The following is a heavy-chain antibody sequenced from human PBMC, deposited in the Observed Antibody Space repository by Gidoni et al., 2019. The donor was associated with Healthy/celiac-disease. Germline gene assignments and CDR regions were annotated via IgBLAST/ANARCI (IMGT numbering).Heavy chain of an antibody. J-gene: IGHJ4*02. CDR2: SYDSGST. CDR1: GGAISSSSYY. Sequence: QLQLQESGPGLVKPSETLSLTCTVSGGAISSSSYYWGWSRQTPGKGLEGIWSSYDSGSTYSNPSLKSRATISVDTSNNLFSLKLSSVTAADTAVYYCARTSMVARNFDYWGQGTLVTVSS. V-gene: IGHV4-39*01. CDR3: ARTSMVARNFDY. D-gene: IGHD5-12*01.